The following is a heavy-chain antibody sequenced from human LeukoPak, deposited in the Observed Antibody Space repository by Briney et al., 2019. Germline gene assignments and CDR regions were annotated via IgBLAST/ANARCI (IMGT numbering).Heavy chain of an antibody. CDR1: GYSFTSYW. D-gene: IGHD3-22*01. V-gene: IGHV5-51*01. J-gene: IGHJ3*02. Sequence: ESVKISCKGSGYSFTSYWIGWVRQMPGKGLEWMGIIDPGDSDTRYSPSLQGQVTISADKSISTAYLQWSSLKASDTAMYYCARPREVVITSVGAFDIWGQGTIVTVSS. CDR3: ARPREVVITSVGAFDI. CDR2: IDPGDSDT.